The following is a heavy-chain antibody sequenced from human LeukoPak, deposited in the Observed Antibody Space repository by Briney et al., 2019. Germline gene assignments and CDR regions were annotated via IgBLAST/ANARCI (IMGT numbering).Heavy chain of an antibody. D-gene: IGHD2-2*02. Sequence: PSETLSLTCTVSGGSLNAFYWSWIRHRPRKGLEWIAYARDNEENNYNPSLKSRVALSLDTANNQIPLRLNFVTAADTAIYYCARHPANTAAFDVWGQGTMVTVSS. J-gene: IGHJ3*01. CDR3: ARHPANTAAFDV. V-gene: IGHV4-59*08. CDR2: ARDNEEN. CDR1: GGSLNAFY.